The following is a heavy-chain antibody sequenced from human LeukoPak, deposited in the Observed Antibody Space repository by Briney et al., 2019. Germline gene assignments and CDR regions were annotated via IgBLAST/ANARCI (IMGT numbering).Heavy chain of an antibody. Sequence: ASVKVSCKASGYTFTGYYMHWVRQAPGQGLEWMGWINPNSGGTNYAQKFQGRVTMTRDTSISTAYMELSGLRSDDTAVYYCARGIQLWFPYFDYWGQGTLVTVSS. CDR2: INPNSGGT. J-gene: IGHJ4*02. V-gene: IGHV1-2*02. CDR1: GYTFTGYY. CDR3: ARGIQLWFPYFDY. D-gene: IGHD5-18*01.